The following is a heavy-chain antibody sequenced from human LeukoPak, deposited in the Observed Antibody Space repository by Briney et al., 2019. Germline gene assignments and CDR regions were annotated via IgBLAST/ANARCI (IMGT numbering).Heavy chain of an antibody. CDR2: IYYSGST. Sequence: PSETLSLTCAVSGGSISSGGYYWSWIRQPPGKGLEWIGYIYYSGSTNYNPSLKSRVTISVDTSKNQFSLKLSSVTAADTAVYYCARHASSQNLGYCSSTSCYTRDPRSGYYYYGMDVWGQGTTVTVPS. CDR3: ARHASSQNLGYCSSTSCYTRDPRSGYYYYGMDV. J-gene: IGHJ6*02. V-gene: IGHV4-61*08. D-gene: IGHD2-2*02. CDR1: GGSISSGGYY.